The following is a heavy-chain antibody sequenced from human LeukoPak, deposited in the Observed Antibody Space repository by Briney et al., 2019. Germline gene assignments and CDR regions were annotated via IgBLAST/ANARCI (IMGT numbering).Heavy chain of an antibody. CDR3: AREAATAAFDY. CDR2: TSHSGIT. D-gene: IGHD6-25*01. Sequence: SETLSLTCAVYSGSFSGYYWSWIRQPPGKGLEWIGETSHSGITNYNPSLKSRVTISVDTSKNQFSLKLSSVTAADTAVYYCAREAATAAFDYWGQGTLVTVSS. J-gene: IGHJ4*02. CDR1: SGSFSGYY. V-gene: IGHV4-34*01.